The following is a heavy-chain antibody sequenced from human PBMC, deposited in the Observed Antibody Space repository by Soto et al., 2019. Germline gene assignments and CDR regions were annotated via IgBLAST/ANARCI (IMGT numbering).Heavy chain of an antibody. V-gene: IGHV4-30-4*01. J-gene: IGHJ3*02. CDR1: GGSISSGDYY. Sequence: SGTLSLTCTVSGGSISSGDYYWSWIRQPPGKGLEWIGYIYYSGSTYYNPSLKSRVTISVDTSKYQFSLKLSSVTAADTAVYYCARGISMVYAVARLVDAFDIWGQGTMVTVSS. CDR3: ARGISMVYAVARLVDAFDI. D-gene: IGHD2-8*01. CDR2: IYYSGST.